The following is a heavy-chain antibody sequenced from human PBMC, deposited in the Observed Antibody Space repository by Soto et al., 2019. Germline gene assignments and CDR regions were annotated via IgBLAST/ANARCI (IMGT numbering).Heavy chain of an antibody. CDR2: IYHSGST. V-gene: IGHV4-4*02. Sequence: LALTCAVSGGSISSSNWWSWVRQPPGKGLEWIGEIYHSGSTNYNPSLKSRVTISVDKSKNQFSLKLSSVTAADTAVYYCARDQGPDLREWFGESYYYGMDVWGQGTTVTVSS. J-gene: IGHJ6*02. CDR3: ARDQGPDLREWFGESYYYGMDV. CDR1: GGSISSSNW. D-gene: IGHD3-10*01.